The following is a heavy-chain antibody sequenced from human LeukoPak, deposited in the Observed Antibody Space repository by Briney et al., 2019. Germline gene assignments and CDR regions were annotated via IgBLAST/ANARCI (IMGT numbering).Heavy chain of an antibody. CDR1: GGSISSYY. Sequence: SETLSLTCTVSGGSISSYYWGWIRQPPGKGLEWIGYIYYSGSTNYNSSLKSRVTISVDTSKNQFSLKLSSVTAADTAVYYCARGDGSYYRAEYFQHWGQGTLVTVSS. V-gene: IGHV4-59*01. CDR3: ARGDGSYYRAEYFQH. D-gene: IGHD1-26*01. J-gene: IGHJ1*01. CDR2: IYYSGST.